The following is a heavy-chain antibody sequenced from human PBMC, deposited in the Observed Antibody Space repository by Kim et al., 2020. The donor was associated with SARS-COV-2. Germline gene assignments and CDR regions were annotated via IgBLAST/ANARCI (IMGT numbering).Heavy chain of an antibody. J-gene: IGHJ5*02. Sequence: TYYNPSLKRRVTISVDTSKNQFSLKLSSVTAADTAVYYCARAPPEFWFDPWGQGTLVTVSS. D-gene: IGHD3-10*01. CDR3: ARAPPEFWFDP. V-gene: IGHV4-31*02. CDR2: T.